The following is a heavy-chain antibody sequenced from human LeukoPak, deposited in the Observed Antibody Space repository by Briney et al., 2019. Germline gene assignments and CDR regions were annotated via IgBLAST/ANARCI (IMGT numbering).Heavy chain of an antibody. J-gene: IGHJ4*02. CDR3: AKLGGYGSGTYHFDY. CDR1: GFTFSSFA. CDR2: ISGRTANT. D-gene: IGHD3-10*01. Sequence: PGGSLRLSCAASGFTFSSFAMSWVREAPGQGLEWVSSISGRTANTYYADSVKGRFTISRDNSKNTLYLQMNSLRAEDTAVYYCAKLGGYGSGTYHFDYWGQGTLVTVSS. V-gene: IGHV3-23*01.